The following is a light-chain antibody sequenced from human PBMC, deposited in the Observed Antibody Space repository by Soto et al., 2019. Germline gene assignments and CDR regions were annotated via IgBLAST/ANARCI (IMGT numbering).Light chain of an antibody. CDR3: QQSYSTPPRYT. J-gene: IGKJ2*01. CDR1: QSVSTW. CDR2: DAS. Sequence: DIQMNQSPSTLSASVGDRVTITCRASQSVSTWLAWYQQRPGKPPKLLIYDASSLQSGVPSRFSGSGSGTEFTLTISSLQPEDYATYYCQQSYSTPPRYTFGQGTKVDIK. V-gene: IGKV1-5*01.